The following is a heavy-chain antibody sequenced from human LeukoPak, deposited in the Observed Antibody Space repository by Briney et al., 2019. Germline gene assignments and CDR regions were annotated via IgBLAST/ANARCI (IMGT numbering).Heavy chain of an antibody. Sequence: GGSLRLSCAASGFTFSSYGIHWVRQAPGKGLEWGAVIWYDGSNKYYADSVKGRFTISRDNSKNTLYLQMNSLRAEDTALYYCARELSPVVKYYFEYWGQGTLVTVSP. CDR2: IWYDGSNK. D-gene: IGHD3-22*01. J-gene: IGHJ4*02. CDR3: ARELSPVVKYYFEY. V-gene: IGHV3-33*01. CDR1: GFTFSSYG.